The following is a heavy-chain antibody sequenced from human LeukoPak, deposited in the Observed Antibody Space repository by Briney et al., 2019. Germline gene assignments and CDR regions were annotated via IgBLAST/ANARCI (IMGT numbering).Heavy chain of an antibody. V-gene: IGHV4-39*07. CDR3: ARGNEITMIVVVTHSYFDY. D-gene: IGHD3-22*01. Sequence: PTETLSLTCTVSGGSISSSSYYWGWIRQPPGKGLEWIGSIYYSGSTYYNPSLKSRVTISVDTSKNQFSLKLSSVTAADTAVYYCARGNEITMIVVVTHSYFDYWGQGTLVTVSS. CDR1: GGSISSSSYY. CDR2: IYYSGST. J-gene: IGHJ4*02.